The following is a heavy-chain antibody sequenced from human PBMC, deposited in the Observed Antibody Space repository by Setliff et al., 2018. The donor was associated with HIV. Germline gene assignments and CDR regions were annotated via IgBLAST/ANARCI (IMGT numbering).Heavy chain of an antibody. CDR3: AREFTTVRGVTITKYFDL. Sequence: ASVKVSCKASGYTFTSQYLHWVRQAPGQGLEWVGVINPTGGSTTYAQNFQGRVTMTRDTSTSTVYMEVSSLRSEDTAVYYCAREFTTVRGVTITKYFDLWGRGTLVTVSS. V-gene: IGHV1-46*01. CDR1: GYTFTSQY. CDR2: INPTGGST. D-gene: IGHD3-10*01. J-gene: IGHJ2*01.